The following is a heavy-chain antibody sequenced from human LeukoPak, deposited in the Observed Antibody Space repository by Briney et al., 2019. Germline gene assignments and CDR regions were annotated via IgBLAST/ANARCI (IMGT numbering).Heavy chain of an antibody. CDR1: GGSISSGGYY. V-gene: IGHV4-31*03. Sequence: SETLSLTCTVSGGSISSGGYYWSWIRQHPGKGLEWIVYIYYSGSTYYNPSLKSRVTISVDTSKNQFSLKLSSVTAADTAVYYCARVSLELRPPHYFDYWGQGTLVTVSS. CDR2: IYYSGST. D-gene: IGHD1-26*01. J-gene: IGHJ4*02. CDR3: ARVSLELRPPHYFDY.